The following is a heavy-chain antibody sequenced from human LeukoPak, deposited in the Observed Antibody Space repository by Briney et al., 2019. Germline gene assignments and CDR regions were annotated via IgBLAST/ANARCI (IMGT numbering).Heavy chain of an antibody. J-gene: IGHJ5*02. D-gene: IGHD6-6*01. CDR1: GGSISSGDYY. V-gene: IGHV4-61*08. CDR3: ARTSPHSYSSSGFDP. CDR2: IYYSGST. Sequence: SETLSLTCTVSGGSISSGDYYWSWIRQPPGKGLEWIGYIYYSGSTNYNPSLKSRVTISVDTSKNQFSLKLSSVTAADTAVYYCARTSPHSYSSSGFDPWGQGTLVTVSS.